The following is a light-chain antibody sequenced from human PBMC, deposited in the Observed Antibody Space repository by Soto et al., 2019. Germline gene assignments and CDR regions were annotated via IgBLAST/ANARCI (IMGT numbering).Light chain of an antibody. V-gene: IGKV3-11*01. J-gene: IGKJ2*01. CDR3: QQRRNWVIYT. CDR1: QSVSSY. Sequence: EIVLTQSPATLSLSPGERATLSCRASQSVSSYLAWYQQKPGQAPSLLIYDAANRAAGITARFSGSGSGTDFTLPISSRGPEDFAVYYCQQRRNWVIYTFGQGTKLEIK. CDR2: DAA.